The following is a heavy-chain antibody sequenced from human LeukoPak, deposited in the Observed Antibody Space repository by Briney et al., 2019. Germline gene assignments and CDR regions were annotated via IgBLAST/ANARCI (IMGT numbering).Heavy chain of an antibody. J-gene: IGHJ5*02. D-gene: IGHD1-26*01. Sequence: SETLSLTCTVSGGSISNYYWSWIRQPPGNGLEWIGYIYYSGSTNYNPSLKSRVTISVDTSKNQFSLKLSSVTAADTAVYYCARHVEKWELPGIDPWGQGTLVTVSS. V-gene: IGHV4-59*08. CDR3: ARHVEKWELPGIDP. CDR1: GGSISNYY. CDR2: IYYSGST.